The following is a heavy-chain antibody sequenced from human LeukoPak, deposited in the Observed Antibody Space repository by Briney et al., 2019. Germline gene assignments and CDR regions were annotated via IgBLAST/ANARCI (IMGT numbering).Heavy chain of an antibody. CDR2: ISYDGSNK. CDR1: GFTFSSYG. V-gene: IGHV3-30*19. J-gene: IGHJ5*02. CDR3: VAMWELNWFDP. D-gene: IGHD1-26*01. Sequence: PGRSLRLSCAASGFTFSSYGMHWVRQAPGKGLEWVAVISYDGSNKYYVDSVKGRFTIPRDNSKNTLYLQMNSLRAEDTAVYYCVAMWELNWFDPWGQGTLVTVSS.